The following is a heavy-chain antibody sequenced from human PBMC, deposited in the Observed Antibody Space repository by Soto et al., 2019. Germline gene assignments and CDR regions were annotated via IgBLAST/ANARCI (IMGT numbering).Heavy chain of an antibody. CDR1: GGTFNTYA. Sequence: QVQLVQSGAEMKKPGSSVKVSCQSSGGTFNTYAMNWVRQAPGHGPEWMGDISPMFGAANYAPKFQGRVTMTADESTGTSYMQLISLTSEDTALYFCAREVQVHTPAFVYWGQGTLVTVSS. J-gene: IGHJ4*02. D-gene: IGHD3-10*01. CDR2: ISPMFGAA. V-gene: IGHV1-69*19. CDR3: AREVQVHTPAFVY.